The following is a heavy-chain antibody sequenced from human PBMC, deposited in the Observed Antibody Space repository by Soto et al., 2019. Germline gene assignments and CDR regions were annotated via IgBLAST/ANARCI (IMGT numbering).Heavy chain of an antibody. V-gene: IGHV3-21*01. CDR3: AHRPSGWYLFDY. D-gene: IGHD6-19*01. CDR1: GFTFISYS. CDR2: ISSSSSYI. Sequence: GGSLRLSCASSGFTFISYSMNWVRQAPGKGLEWVSSISSSSSYIYYADSVKGRFTISRDNAKNSLYLQMNSLRAEDTAVYYCAHRPSGWYLFDYWGQGTLVTVSS. J-gene: IGHJ4*02.